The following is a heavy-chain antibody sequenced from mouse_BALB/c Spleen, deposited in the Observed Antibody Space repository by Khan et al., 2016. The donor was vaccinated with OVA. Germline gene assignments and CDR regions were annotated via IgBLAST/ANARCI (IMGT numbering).Heavy chain of an antibody. Sequence: DLVKPGASVKLSCKASDYTFTSFWINWIKQRPGQGLEWVGHIGPGSGDTYYNEIFKGKATLTVDTSSSTAYIQLSSLSSEDSAVYFCARSNYFGSSRYAMDYWGQGTSVTVSS. J-gene: IGHJ4*01. V-gene: IGHV1S41*01. CDR2: IGPGSGDT. D-gene: IGHD1-1*01. CDR3: ARSNYFGSSRYAMDY. CDR1: DYTFTSFW.